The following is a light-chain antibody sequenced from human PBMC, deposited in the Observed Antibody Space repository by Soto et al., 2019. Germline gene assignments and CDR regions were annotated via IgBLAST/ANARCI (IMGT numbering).Light chain of an antibody. V-gene: IGLV1-47*01. Sequence: QSVLTQPPSASGTPGQRVAISCSGSSSNIGTNYVYWYQQLPGAAPKLLIYRNNQRPSGVPDRFSGSKSGTSASLAISGLRSEDEADYYCAAWDDSLLRVFGGGTKLTV. CDR1: SSNIGTNY. CDR2: RNN. CDR3: AAWDDSLLRV. J-gene: IGLJ2*01.